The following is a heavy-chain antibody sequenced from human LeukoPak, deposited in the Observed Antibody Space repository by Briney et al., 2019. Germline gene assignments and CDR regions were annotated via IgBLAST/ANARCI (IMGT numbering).Heavy chain of an antibody. CDR2: IYYSGST. J-gene: IGHJ4*02. D-gene: IGHD6-13*01. V-gene: IGHV4-39*07. Sequence: SETLSLTCTVSGGSISSGSYYWGWIRQPPGKGLEWIGNIYYSGSTYYNPSLKSRVSISVDTSKNQFSLKLSSVTAADTAVYYCAREAQLVFFDYWGQGTLVTVSS. CDR1: GGSISSGSYY. CDR3: AREAQLVFFDY.